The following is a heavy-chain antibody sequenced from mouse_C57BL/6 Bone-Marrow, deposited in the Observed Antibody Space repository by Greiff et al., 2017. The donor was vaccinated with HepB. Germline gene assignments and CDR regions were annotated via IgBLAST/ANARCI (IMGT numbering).Heavy chain of an antibody. V-gene: IGHV1-69*01. D-gene: IGHD2-1*01. CDR1: GYTFTSYW. J-gene: IGHJ3*01. CDR2: IDPSDSYT. Sequence: QVHVKQPGAELVMPGASVKLSCKASGYTFTSYWMHWVKQRPGQGLEWIGEIDPSDSYTNYNQKFKGKSTLTVDKSSSTAYMQLSSLTSEDSAVYYCARLWGNYLPWFAYWGQGTLVTVSA. CDR3: ARLWGNYLPWFAY.